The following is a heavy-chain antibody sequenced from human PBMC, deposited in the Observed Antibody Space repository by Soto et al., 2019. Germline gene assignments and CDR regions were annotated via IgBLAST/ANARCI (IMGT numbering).Heavy chain of an antibody. J-gene: IGHJ4*02. D-gene: IGHD6-13*01. Sequence: GGSLRLSCAASGFTFSSYAIHWVRQAPGKGLEWVAVIWFNGSKKYYGDSVKGRFTISRDNSKNTVYLQMNSLRAEDTAVYYCARDDSSWVDYWGQGTLVTVS. CDR1: GFTFSSYA. V-gene: IGHV3-33*01. CDR3: ARDDSSWVDY. CDR2: IWFNGSKK.